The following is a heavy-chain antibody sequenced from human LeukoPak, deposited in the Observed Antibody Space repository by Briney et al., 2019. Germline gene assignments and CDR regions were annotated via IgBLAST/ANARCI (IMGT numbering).Heavy chain of an antibody. CDR3: ARGRGDYVWGSYRPNWFDP. J-gene: IGHJ5*02. D-gene: IGHD3-16*02. Sequence: SETLSLTCVVSGGSVSGYYWGWIRQPPGRGLEWIGYVYYSGSTNYNPSLKSRVTISVDTSKNQFSLKLSSVTAADTAVYYCARGRGDYVWGSYRPNWFDPWGQGTLVTVSS. CDR1: GGSVSGYY. CDR2: VYYSGST. V-gene: IGHV4-59*02.